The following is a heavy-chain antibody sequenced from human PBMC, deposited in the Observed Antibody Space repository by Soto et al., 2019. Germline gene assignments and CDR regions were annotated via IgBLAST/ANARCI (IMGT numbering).Heavy chain of an antibody. D-gene: IGHD4-17*01. Sequence: QTGGTLRLSCAASGFTFDDYTMHWVRQAPGKGLEWVSAISGSGGSTYYADSVKGRFTISRDNSKNTLYLQMNSLRAEDTAVYYCAPTTVKYYWGQGTLVTVSS. V-gene: IGHV3-23*01. CDR2: ISGSGGST. J-gene: IGHJ4*02. CDR3: APTTVKYY. CDR1: GFTFDDYT.